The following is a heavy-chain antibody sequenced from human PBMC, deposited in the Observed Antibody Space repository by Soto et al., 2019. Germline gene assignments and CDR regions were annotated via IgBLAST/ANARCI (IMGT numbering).Heavy chain of an antibody. D-gene: IGHD3-10*01. J-gene: IGHJ6*02. CDR3: DRDPPGPSPRCVL. CDR1: GGSISSGGYS. Sequence: SETLSLTCTVSGGSISSGGYSWSWIRQSPEKGLEWLGCIYPTGSTYYHPSLKSRVTISIDTSRNQFSLNLTSVTAADTAVYYCDRDPPGPSPRCVLWGPGTTLTVYS. CDR2: IYPTGST. V-gene: IGHV4-30-2*06.